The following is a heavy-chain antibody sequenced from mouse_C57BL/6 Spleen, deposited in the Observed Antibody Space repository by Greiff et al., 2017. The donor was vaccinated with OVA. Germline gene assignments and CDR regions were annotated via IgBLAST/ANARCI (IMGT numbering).Heavy chain of an antibody. CDR3: AREGTTVVADYYAMDY. J-gene: IGHJ4*01. D-gene: IGHD1-1*01. Sequence: EVQLQQSGPGLVKPSQSLSLTCSVPGYSITSGYYWTWIRQFPGHKLDWMGYISYDGSNNSNPSLKNRISITRDTSKNQFYRKLNSVTTEDTATSYCAREGTTVVADYYAMDYWGQGTSVTASS. V-gene: IGHV3-6*01. CDR1: GYSITSGYY. CDR2: ISYDGSN.